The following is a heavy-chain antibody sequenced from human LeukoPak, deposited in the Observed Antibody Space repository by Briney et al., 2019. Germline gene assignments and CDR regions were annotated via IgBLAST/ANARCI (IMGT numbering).Heavy chain of an antibody. CDR1: GYTFTSYY. V-gene: IGHV1-46*01. CDR3: ARDGITIFGVVIHKNYGMDV. CDR2: INPSGGST. D-gene: IGHD3-3*01. Sequence: ASVKVSCKASGYTFTSYYMHWVRQAPGQGLEWMGIINPSGGSTSYAQKFQGRVTMTRDTSTSTVYMELSNLRSEDTAVYYCARDGITIFGVVIHKNYGMDVWGQGTTVTVSS. J-gene: IGHJ6*02.